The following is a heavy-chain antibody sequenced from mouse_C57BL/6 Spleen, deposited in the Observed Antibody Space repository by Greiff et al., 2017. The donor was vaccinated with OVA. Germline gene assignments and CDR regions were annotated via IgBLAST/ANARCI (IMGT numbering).Heavy chain of an antibody. J-gene: IGHJ3*01. Sequence: QVQLQQPGAELVKPGASVKLSCKASGYTFTSYWMHWVKQRPGQGLEWIGMIHPNSGSTNYNEKFKSKATLTVDKSSSTAYMQRSSLTSEDSAVYYCARSPYGNYGFAYWGQGTLVTVSA. V-gene: IGHV1-64*01. CDR2: IHPNSGST. CDR3: ARSPYGNYGFAY. CDR1: GYTFTSYW. D-gene: IGHD2-1*01.